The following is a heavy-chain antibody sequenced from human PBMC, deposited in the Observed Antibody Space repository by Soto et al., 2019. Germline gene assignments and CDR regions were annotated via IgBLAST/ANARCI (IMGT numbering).Heavy chain of an antibody. V-gene: IGHV1-24*01. CDR2: FDREDAET. CDR3: ATKTPLSYFQY. Sequence: ASVKVSCKVFGHTLSELSMHWVRQAPGEGLEWVGGFDREDAETIYAQKFQGRVTMTEDTSTDIAYLELSSLRSEDTAVYYCATKTPLSYFQYWGQGTLVTVSS. CDR1: GHTLSELS. J-gene: IGHJ1*01. D-gene: IGHD3-16*02.